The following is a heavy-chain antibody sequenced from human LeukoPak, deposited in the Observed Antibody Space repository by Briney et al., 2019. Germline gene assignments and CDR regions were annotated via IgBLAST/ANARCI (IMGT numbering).Heavy chain of an antibody. D-gene: IGHD6-13*01. CDR1: GFIVSSYG. Sequence: GGSLRLSCAASGFIVSSYGMHWVRQAPGKGLEWVAMIWYDGSNKYYADSVQGRFTLSRDNSKNTLYLQMNSLRAEDTAVHYCARDSQQLVDGARYYYAMDVWGQGTTVTVSS. V-gene: IGHV3-33*01. CDR2: IWYDGSNK. CDR3: ARDSQQLVDGARYYYAMDV. J-gene: IGHJ6*02.